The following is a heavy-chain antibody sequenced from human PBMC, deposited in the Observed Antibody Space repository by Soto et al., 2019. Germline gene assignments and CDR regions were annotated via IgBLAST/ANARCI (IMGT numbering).Heavy chain of an antibody. CDR1: GFSLSSRGVG. Sequence: VSGPTLVNHTQTLTLTCTFSGFSLSSRGVGVGWVRQPPGKALEWLELIMWNDDNHYSPSLKSRLTITKDTSKNQVVLTMTNMDPVDTATFYCAHYLSVYYYVSVSSCAFDIWGQGTMVTVSS. D-gene: IGHD3-10*01. V-gene: IGHV2-5*01. J-gene: IGHJ3*02. CDR3: AHYLSVYYYVSVSSCAFDI. CDR2: IMWNDDN.